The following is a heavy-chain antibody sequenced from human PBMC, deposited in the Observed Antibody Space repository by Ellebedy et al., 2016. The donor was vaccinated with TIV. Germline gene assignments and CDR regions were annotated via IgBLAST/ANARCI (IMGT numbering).Heavy chain of an antibody. V-gene: IGHV1-8*01. J-gene: IGHJ6*02. CDR2: MNPNSGNT. CDR3: ARDYDYDYYYGMDV. CDR1: GYTFTSYD. Sequence: ASVKVSCKASGYTFTSYDINWVRQATGQGLEWMGWMNPNSGNTGYAQKFQGRVTMTRNTSISTAYMELSSLRSEDTAVYYCARDYDYDYYYGMDVWGQGTTVTVSS. D-gene: IGHD3-3*01.